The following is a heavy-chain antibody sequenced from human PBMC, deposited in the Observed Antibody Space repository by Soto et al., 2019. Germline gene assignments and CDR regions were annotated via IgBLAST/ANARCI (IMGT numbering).Heavy chain of an antibody. D-gene: IGHD3-3*01. CDR3: AKSRRGFWSGSSPSDY. CDR2: ISSSGGST. J-gene: IGHJ4*02. V-gene: IGHV3-23*01. CDR1: GFSFNTYA. Sequence: GGSLRLSYAASGFSFNTYAMSWVRQAPGKGLEWVSGISSSGGSTYYADSVKGRFTISRDNSKNTLYLQMNSLRAEDTAVYYCAKSRRGFWSGSSPSDYWGQGTLVTVSS.